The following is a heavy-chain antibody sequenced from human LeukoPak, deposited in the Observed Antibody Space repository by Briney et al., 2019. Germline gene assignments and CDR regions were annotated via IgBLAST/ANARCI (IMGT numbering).Heavy chain of an antibody. Sequence: PGGSLRLSCAGSGFAFSGYYTSWIRQAPGKGLEWISYISSSSSHTNYAESVRGRFTISRDNAKNSLYLQMDSLRAEDTAVYYCARSTVVSPWGQGTLVTVSS. V-gene: IGHV3-11*06. D-gene: IGHD4-23*01. CDR2: ISSSSSHT. CDR3: ARSTVVSP. CDR1: GFAFSGYY. J-gene: IGHJ5*02.